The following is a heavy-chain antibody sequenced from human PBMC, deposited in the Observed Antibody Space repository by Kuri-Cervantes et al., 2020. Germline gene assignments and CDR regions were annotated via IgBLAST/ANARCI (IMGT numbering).Heavy chain of an antibody. V-gene: IGHV4-34*01. J-gene: IGHJ4*02. CDR1: GGFFSGFY. CDR3: ARLSSSGWYYFDY. CDR2: INHSGST. D-gene: IGHD6-19*01. Sequence: SETLSLTCVVSGGFFSGFYWTWIRQPPGKGLEWIGEINHSGSTNYNPSLKSRVTISVDTSKNQFSLKLSSVTAADTAVYYCARLSSSGWYYFDYWGQGTLVTVSS.